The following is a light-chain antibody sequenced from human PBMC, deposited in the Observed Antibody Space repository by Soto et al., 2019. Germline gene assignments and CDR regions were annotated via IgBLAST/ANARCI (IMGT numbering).Light chain of an antibody. J-gene: IGKJ1*01. CDR1: QSSSSW. CDR3: QQSYSTPWT. V-gene: IGKV1-39*01. CDR2: AAS. Sequence: DSPMTQPPSTLSASVGDRVSITCRASQSSSSWLAWYQQKQGKDPKXXIYAASSLQSGVPSRFSGSGSGTDFTLTISSLQPEDFETYYCQQSYSTPWTFGQGTKVDIK.